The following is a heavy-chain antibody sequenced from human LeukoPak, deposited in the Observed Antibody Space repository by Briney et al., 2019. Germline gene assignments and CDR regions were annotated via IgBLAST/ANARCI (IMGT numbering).Heavy chain of an antibody. V-gene: IGHV3-64*01. CDR3: AREGDINYFDY. Sequence: GGSLRLSCAASGFTFSNYAMHWVRQAPGKGLEYVSAISRNGDNTYYANSVTGRFTISRDNSKNTLWLQMGSLRADDMAMYYCAREGDINYFDYWGQGTLVTVSS. CDR1: GFTFSNYA. D-gene: IGHD3-10*01. J-gene: IGHJ4*02. CDR2: ISRNGDNT.